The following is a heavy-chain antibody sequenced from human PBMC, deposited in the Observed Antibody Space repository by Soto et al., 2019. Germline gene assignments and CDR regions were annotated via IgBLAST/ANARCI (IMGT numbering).Heavy chain of an antibody. CDR1: GYTFTRYA. CDR3: ARLGDFDSSGDSRPPGYYFDY. V-gene: IGHV1-18*01. Sequence: QAQLVQSGPEVKKPGASVKVSCKASGYTFTRYAITWVRQAPGQGLEWMGWINTYNGNTDYAQKVQGRVTMTTDTSTTTVYMELRSLRSDDTAVYYCARLGDFDSSGDSRPPGYYFDYWGQGSLVTVSS. CDR2: INTYNGNT. D-gene: IGHD3-22*01. J-gene: IGHJ4*02.